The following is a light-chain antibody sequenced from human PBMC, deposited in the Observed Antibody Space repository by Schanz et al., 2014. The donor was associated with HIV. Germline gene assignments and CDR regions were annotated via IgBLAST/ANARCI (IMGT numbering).Light chain of an antibody. CDR1: QSVRGY. J-gene: IGKJ4*01. V-gene: IGKV3-11*01. CDR2: DAS. Sequence: EIALTQSPATLSLSPGERATLSCRASQSVRGYLAWYQQKPGQAPRLLIYDASNRATGIPARFSGSGSGTDFTLTISSLEPEDFAVYYCQQRRNWLTFGGGTKVEIK. CDR3: QQRRNWLT.